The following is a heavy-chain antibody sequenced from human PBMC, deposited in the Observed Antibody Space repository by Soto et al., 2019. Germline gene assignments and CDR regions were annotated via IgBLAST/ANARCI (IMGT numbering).Heavy chain of an antibody. V-gene: IGHV4-61*05. CDR1: GGSISYNTFY. D-gene: IGHD4-17*01. Sequence: PSETLSLTCSVSGGSISYNTFYWGWIRQPPGKGLEWIGYIYYSGSTNYNPSLKSRVTITVDTSKNQFSLKLSSVTVADTAVFYCARFDYGDYKEQPFFNYWGRGTLFTVSS. CDR3: ARFDYGDYKEQPFFNY. CDR2: IYYSGST. J-gene: IGHJ4*02.